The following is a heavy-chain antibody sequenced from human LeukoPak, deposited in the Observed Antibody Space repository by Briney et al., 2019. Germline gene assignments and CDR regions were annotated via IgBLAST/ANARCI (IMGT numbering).Heavy chain of an antibody. CDR1: GYSISSGYY. D-gene: IGHD4-17*01. Sequence: SETLSLTCTVFGYSISSGYYWGWIRQPPGKGLEWIGTIYHSGSTYLNPSLKSRITLSVDTPKNQFSLKLSSVTAADTAVYYCARGATVTTGSNWFDPWGQGTLVTVPS. J-gene: IGHJ5*02. CDR3: ARGATVTTGSNWFDP. V-gene: IGHV4-38-2*02. CDR2: IYHSGST.